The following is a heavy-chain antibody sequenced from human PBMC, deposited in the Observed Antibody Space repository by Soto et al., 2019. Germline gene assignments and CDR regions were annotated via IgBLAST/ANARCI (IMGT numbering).Heavy chain of an antibody. CDR2: IIPIFGTA. CDR1: GGTFSSYA. CDR3: ARSYYYDSSGYSLFDYFDY. Sequence: SVKDSCKASGGTFSSYAISWVRQAPGQGLEWMGGIIPIFGTANYAQKFQGRVTITADEATSTAYMELSSLRSEDTAVYYCARSYYYDSSGYSLFDYFDYWGQGTLVTVSS. V-gene: IGHV1-69*13. J-gene: IGHJ4*02. D-gene: IGHD3-22*01.